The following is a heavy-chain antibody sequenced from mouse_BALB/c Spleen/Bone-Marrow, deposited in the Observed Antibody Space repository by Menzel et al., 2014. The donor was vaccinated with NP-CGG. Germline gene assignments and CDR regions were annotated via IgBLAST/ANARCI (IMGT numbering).Heavy chain of an antibody. CDR1: GYTFTSYV. Sequence: VQLQQSGPELVKPGASVKMSCKASGYTFTSYVMHWVKQKPGQGLEWIGNINPYNDGTKYNEKSKGKATLTSDKSSSTAYMELSSLTSEDSAVYYCARSPYGYDWYFDVWGAGTTVTVSS. CDR3: ARSPYGYDWYFDV. CDR2: INPYNDGT. D-gene: IGHD2-2*01. J-gene: IGHJ1*01. V-gene: IGHV1-14*01.